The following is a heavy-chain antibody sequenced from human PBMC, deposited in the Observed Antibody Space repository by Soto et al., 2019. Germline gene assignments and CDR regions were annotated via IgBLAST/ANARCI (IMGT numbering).Heavy chain of an antibody. V-gene: IGHV3-23*01. CDR3: AKAWGYYDSSGYYYPFDY. D-gene: IGHD3-22*01. Sequence: EVQLLESGGGLVQPGGSLRLSCAASGFTFSSYAMSWVRQAPGKGLEWVSAISGSGGSTYYADSVKGRFTISRGNSKNTLDLQMNSLSAEDTAVYYCAKAWGYYDSSGYYYPFDYWGQGTLVTVSS. CDR2: ISGSGGST. CDR1: GFTFSSYA. J-gene: IGHJ4*02.